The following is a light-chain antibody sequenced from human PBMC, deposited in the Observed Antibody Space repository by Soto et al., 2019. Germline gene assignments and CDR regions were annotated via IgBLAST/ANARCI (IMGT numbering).Light chain of an antibody. J-gene: IGKJ3*01. V-gene: IGKV3-20*01. CDR3: QHCGYSPQFT. CDR2: GAS. Sequence: ELVLTQSPGTLSLSPGERATLSCRASQSVRNNYLAWYQQRPGQAPRLVIYGASQKATGIPDRFSGSGSGTDFTLTISRVEPADFAVYYCQHCGYSPQFTSGPGTKVDIK. CDR1: QSVRNNY.